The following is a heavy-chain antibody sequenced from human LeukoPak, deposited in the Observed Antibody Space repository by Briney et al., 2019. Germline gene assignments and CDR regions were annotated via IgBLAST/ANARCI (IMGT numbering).Heavy chain of an antibody. CDR1: GFTFSSYA. J-gene: IGHJ4*02. D-gene: IGHD3-22*01. CDR2: ISGSGDNT. Sequence: GGSLRLSCAASGFTFSSYAMSWVRQAPGKGLEWVSGISGSGDNTYYADSVKGRFTISRDNSKNTLYVQANSLGTEDAAAYYCAKGSYYDSSGSFYFDYWGQGALVTVSS. CDR3: AKGSYYDSSGSFYFDY. V-gene: IGHV3-23*01.